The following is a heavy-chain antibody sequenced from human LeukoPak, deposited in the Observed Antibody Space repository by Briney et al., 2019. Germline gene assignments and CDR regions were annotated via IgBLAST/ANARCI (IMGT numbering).Heavy chain of an antibody. J-gene: IGHJ4*02. CDR3: AKDRGTAMVSSLDY. CDR2: ISWNSGSI. Sequence: GRSLRLSCAASGFTFDDYAMHWVRQAPGKGLEWVSGISWNSGSIGYADSVKGRFTISRDNAKNSLYLQMNSLRAEDTALYYCAKDRGTAMVSSLDYWGQGTLVTVSS. V-gene: IGHV3-9*01. CDR1: GFTFDDYA. D-gene: IGHD5-18*01.